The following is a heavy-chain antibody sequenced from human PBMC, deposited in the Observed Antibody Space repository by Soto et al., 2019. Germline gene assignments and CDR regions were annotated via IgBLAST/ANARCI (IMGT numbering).Heavy chain of an antibody. CDR3: ARLGGSGGDSIEH. J-gene: IGHJ4*02. Sequence: QVQLVESGGGVVQPGRSLRLSCAASGFPFSKYGMHWVRQAPGKGLEWVAIIWYDGSKKYYGDSVKGRFTISRDNSKDTLFLQMNSLGADDTAMYYCARLGGSGGDSIEHWGQGTLVTVSS. CDR1: GFPFSKYG. D-gene: IGHD3-10*01. CDR2: IWYDGSKK. V-gene: IGHV3-33*01.